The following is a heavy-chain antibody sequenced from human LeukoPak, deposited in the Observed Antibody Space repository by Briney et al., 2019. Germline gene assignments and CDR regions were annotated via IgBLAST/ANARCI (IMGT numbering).Heavy chain of an antibody. CDR2: IYYSGST. CDR3: ARGPTRPSFAARPHYYYYYMDV. CDR1: GGSISSYY. Sequence: SETLSLTCTVSGGSISSYYWSWIRQPPGKGLEWIGYIYYSGSTNYNPSLKSRVTISVDTSKNQFSLKLSSVTAADTAVYYCARGPTRPSFAARPHYYYYYMDVWGKGTTVTVSS. V-gene: IGHV4-59*01. J-gene: IGHJ6*03. D-gene: IGHD6-6*01.